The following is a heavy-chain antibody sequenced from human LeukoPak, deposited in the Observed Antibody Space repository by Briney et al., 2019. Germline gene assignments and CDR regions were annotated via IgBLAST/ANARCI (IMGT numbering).Heavy chain of an antibody. CDR1: GGSFSGYY. CDR2: INHSGST. V-gene: IGHV4-34*01. Sequence: PSETLSLTCAVYGGSFSGYYWSWIRQPQGKGLEWIGEINHSGSTNYNPSLKSRVTISADTSKNQFSLKLSSVTAADTAVYYCARGVYYSYGPLGGEPTFDYWGQGTLVTVSS. D-gene: IGHD5-18*01. CDR3: ARGVYYSYGPLGGEPTFDY. J-gene: IGHJ4*02.